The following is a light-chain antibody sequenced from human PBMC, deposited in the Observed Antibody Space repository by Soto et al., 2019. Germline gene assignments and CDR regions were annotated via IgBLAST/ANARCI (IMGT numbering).Light chain of an antibody. CDR1: QDISNR. CDR2: DAS. V-gene: IGKV1-33*01. J-gene: IGKJ4*01. CDR3: QQYVNLVT. Sequence: DIQMPQSPSSLSASVGDRVTITCQASQDISNRLNWYQQKPGKAPKLLINDASNLEAGVPSRFSGSGSGTDFTFTISSLQPEDIATYYCQQYVNLVTFGGGTKLEIK.